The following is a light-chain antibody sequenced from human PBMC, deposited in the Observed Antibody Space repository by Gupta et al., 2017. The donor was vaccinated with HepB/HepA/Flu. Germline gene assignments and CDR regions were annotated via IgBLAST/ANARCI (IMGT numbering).Light chain of an antibody. Sequence: IVLTQSPATLSSFPGESATLSCRASQSVISYLAWYQQKPGQAPRLLIYDASNRATGIPARFSGSGSGTDFTLTISSLEPEDFAVYYCQQRSNWPWTFGQGTKVEIK. CDR1: QSVISY. CDR2: DAS. CDR3: QQRSNWPWT. J-gene: IGKJ1*01. V-gene: IGKV3-11*01.